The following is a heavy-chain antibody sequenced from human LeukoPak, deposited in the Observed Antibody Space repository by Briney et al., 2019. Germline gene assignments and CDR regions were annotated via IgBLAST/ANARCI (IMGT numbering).Heavy chain of an antibody. CDR1: GYTLTRYY. CDR3: ASWVHDHGDYSVDYYYYYMDV. Sequence: ASVKVSCQPSGYTLTRYYMHWVRQAPGQGLEWMGRINPNRDGTNYAQKFQGRVTMTRDTSISTAYMELSRLRSDDTAVYYCASWVHDHGDYSVDYYYYYMDVWGKGTTVTVSS. V-gene: IGHV1-2*06. J-gene: IGHJ6*03. D-gene: IGHD4-17*01. CDR2: INPNRDGT.